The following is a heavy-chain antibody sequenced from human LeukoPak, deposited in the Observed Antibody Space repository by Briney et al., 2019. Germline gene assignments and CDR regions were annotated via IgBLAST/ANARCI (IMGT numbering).Heavy chain of an antibody. CDR2: INHSGST. D-gene: IGHD6-13*01. V-gene: IGHV4-34*01. J-gene: IGHJ6*03. CDR1: GGSFSGYY. Sequence: SETLSLTCAVYGGSFSGYYWSWIRQPPGKGLEWIGEINHSGSTNYNPSPKSRVTISVDTSRNQFSLKLSSVTAADTAVYYCARVKAARQQLPPHYYYYYYMDVWGKGTTVTVSS. CDR3: ARVKAARQQLPPHYYYYYYMDV.